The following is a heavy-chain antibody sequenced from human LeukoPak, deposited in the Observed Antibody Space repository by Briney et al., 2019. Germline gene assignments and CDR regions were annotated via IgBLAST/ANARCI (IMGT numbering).Heavy chain of an antibody. V-gene: IGHV3-7*01. J-gene: IGHJ4*02. Sequence: GGSLRLSCAASGFTFSSYEMSWVRQAPGKGLEWVANIRQDGSEKYYADSVKGRFTISRDIAKQSVFLQMNSLRAEDTAVYFCARDQSPYYWGQGTLVTVSS. CDR2: IRQDGSEK. CDR3: ARDQSPYY. CDR1: GFTFSSYE.